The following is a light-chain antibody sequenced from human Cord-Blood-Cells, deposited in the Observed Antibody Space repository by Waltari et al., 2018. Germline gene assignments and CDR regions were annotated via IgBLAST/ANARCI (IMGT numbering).Light chain of an antibody. J-gene: IGLJ3*02. CDR3: SSYTSSSTPWV. Sequence: QSALTQPACVCRSPGQSIPTSCPGTRSAVGAYIDDSWYQQHPGKAPKLMIYDVSNRPSGVSNRFSGSKSGNTASLTISGLQAEDEADYYCSSYTSSSTPWVFGGGTKLTVL. CDR2: DVS. V-gene: IGLV2-14*01. CDR1: RSAVGAYID.